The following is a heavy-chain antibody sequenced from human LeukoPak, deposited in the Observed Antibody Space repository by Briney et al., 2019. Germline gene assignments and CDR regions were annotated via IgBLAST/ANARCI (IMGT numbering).Heavy chain of an antibody. V-gene: IGHV3-7*03. CDR2: IKQDGSER. Sequence: GGSLRLSCAASGFTFGSYWMSWVRQAPGKGLEWVANIKQDGSERYYVDSVKGRFTISRDNPKNSLYLQMNSLRAEDTAVYYCVRGFDYSSGWFDYWGQGTLVTVPS. D-gene: IGHD6-19*01. CDR3: VRGFDYSSGWFDY. J-gene: IGHJ4*02. CDR1: GFTFGSYW.